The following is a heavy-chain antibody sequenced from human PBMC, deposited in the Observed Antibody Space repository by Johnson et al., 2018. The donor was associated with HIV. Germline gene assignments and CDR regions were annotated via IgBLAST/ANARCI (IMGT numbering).Heavy chain of an antibody. CDR1: GLTFSSYA. CDR3: ARDDGGGGDAFDI. Sequence: VQLVESGGGLIQPGGSLRLSCAASGLTFSSYAMSWVRQAPGKGLEWVSSISDNGGSIYYADSVKGRFTISRDNSKNMLYLQMNSLRAEDTAVYYCARDDGGGGDAFDIWGQGTMVTVSS. CDR2: ISDNGGSI. V-gene: IGHV3-23*04. J-gene: IGHJ3*02. D-gene: IGHD2-15*01.